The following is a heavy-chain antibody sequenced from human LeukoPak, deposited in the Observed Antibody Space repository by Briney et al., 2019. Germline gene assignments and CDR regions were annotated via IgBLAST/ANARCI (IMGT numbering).Heavy chain of an antibody. J-gene: IGHJ4*02. CDR2: ISSNGGST. CDR1: GFTFSSYA. CDR3: VKDFYPDSSSWYVEVFDY. D-gene: IGHD6-13*01. Sequence: GGSLRLSCSASGFTFSSYAMHWVRQAPGKGLEYVSAISSNGGSTYYADSVKGRFTISRDNSKNTLYPQMSSLRAEDTAVYYCVKDFYPDSSSWYVEVFDYWGQGTLVTVSS. V-gene: IGHV3-64D*06.